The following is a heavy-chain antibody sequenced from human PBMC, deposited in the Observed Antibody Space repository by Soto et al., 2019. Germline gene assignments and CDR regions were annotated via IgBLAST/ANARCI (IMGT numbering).Heavy chain of an antibody. CDR3: AKVPPNWNYEVGYFDL. Sequence: GGSLRLSCAASGFTFSSYAMSWVRQAPGKGLEWVSAISGSGGSTYYADSVKGRFTISRDNSKNTLYLQMNSLRAEDTAVYYCAKVPPNWNYEVGYFDLWGRGTLVTVSS. CDR1: GFTFSSYA. CDR2: ISGSGGST. J-gene: IGHJ2*01. V-gene: IGHV3-23*01. D-gene: IGHD1-7*01.